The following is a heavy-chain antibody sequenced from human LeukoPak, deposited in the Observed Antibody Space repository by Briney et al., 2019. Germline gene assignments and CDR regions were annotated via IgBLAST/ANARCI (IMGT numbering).Heavy chain of an antibody. V-gene: IGHV3-11*01. CDR1: GFTFSDYY. CDR2: ISSSGSTI. J-gene: IGHJ6*02. Sequence: PGGSLRLSCAASGFTFSDYYMSWIRQAPGKGLEWVSYISSSGSTIYYADSVKGRFTISRDNAKNSLYLQMNSLRAEDTAVYYCARMTTTVVTPNDYYYGMDVWGQGTTVTVSS. CDR3: ARMTTTVVTPNDYYYGMDV. D-gene: IGHD4-23*01.